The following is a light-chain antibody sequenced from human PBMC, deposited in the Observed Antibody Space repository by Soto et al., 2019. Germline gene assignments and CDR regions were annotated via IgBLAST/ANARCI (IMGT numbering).Light chain of an antibody. CDR2: WAS. Sequence: EIVMTQSPDSLAVSLGERATINCKSSQSVLYSSNNKNYLAWYQHKPGQPPKLLIYWASTRESGVPDRFSGSGSGTDFTLTISSLQAEDVAVYYCQQYHSTRELTFSGGTKVDIK. J-gene: IGKJ4*01. CDR3: QQYHSTRELT. V-gene: IGKV4-1*01. CDR1: QSVLYSSNNKNY.